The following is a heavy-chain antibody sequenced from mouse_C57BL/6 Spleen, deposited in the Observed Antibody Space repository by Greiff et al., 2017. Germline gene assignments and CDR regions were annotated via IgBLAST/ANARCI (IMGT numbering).Heavy chain of an antibody. CDR1: GYTFTDYY. V-gene: IGHV1-26*01. J-gene: IGHJ4*01. CDR2: INPNNGGT. Sequence: EVQLQQSGPELVKPGASVKISCKASGYTFTDYYMNWVKQSPGKSLEWIGDINPNNGGTSYNQKFKGKATLTVDKSSSTAYMELLSLTSEDSAVYYCAREGGYYPYAMDYWGQGTSVTVSS. CDR3: AREGGYYPYAMDY. D-gene: IGHD2-3*01.